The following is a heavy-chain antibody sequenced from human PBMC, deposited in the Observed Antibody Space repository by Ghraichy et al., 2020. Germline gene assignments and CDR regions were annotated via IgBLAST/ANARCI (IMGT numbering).Heavy chain of an antibody. J-gene: IGHJ4*02. CDR1: GFTFSGHW. CDR2: VKSDGGST. V-gene: IGHV3-74*01. CDR3: VQGGGNRWPGPEN. Sequence: GGSLRLSCATSGFTFSGHWMHWVRQAPGKGLVWVSRVKSDGGSTDYADSVKGRFTISRDNAKNTLYLQMNSLRVEDTAVYYCVQGGGNRWPGPENWGQGTLVTVSS. D-gene: IGHD5-18*01.